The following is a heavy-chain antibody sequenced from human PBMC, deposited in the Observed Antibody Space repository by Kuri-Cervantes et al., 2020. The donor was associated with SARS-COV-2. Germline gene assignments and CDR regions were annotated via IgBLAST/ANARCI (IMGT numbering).Heavy chain of an antibody. Sequence: GESLKISCAASGFTFSSYSMNWVRQAPGKGLEWVSSIGSSSSYIYYADSVKGRFTISRDNAKNSLYLQMNSLRAEDTAVYYCARARIVVFAVVSNEFDNWGPGTLVTVSS. CDR2: IGSSSSYI. CDR1: GFTFSSYS. J-gene: IGHJ4*02. CDR3: ARARIVVFAVVSNEFDN. V-gene: IGHV3-21*01. D-gene: IGHD3-3*01.